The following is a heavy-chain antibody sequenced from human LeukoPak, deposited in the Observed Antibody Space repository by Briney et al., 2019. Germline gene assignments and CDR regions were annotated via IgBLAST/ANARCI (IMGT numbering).Heavy chain of an antibody. CDR2: IYWNDDK. V-gene: IGHV2-5*01. CDR1: GFSLSTSGVG. J-gene: IGHJ4*02. D-gene: IGHD1-26*01. Sequence: SGPTLVKPTQTLTLTCTFSGFSLSTSGVGVGWIRQPPGKALEWLALIYWNDDKRYSPSLKSRLTITKDTSKNQVILTMTNMDPVDTATYYCAHRPGGYHKIGGGFDYWGQGTLVTVSS. CDR3: AHRPGGYHKIGGGFDY.